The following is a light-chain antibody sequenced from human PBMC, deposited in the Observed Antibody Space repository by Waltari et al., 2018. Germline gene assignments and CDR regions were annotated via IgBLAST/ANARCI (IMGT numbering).Light chain of an antibody. CDR2: WAS. CDR1: FFPSNNKSY. V-gene: IGKV4-1*01. CDR3: QQYYGIPLT. Sequence: FFPSNNKSYLAWYQQKPRQPPKLLISWASTRESGVPDRFSGSGSGTQFTLTISSLQAEDVAVYSCQQYYGIPLTFGGGTKVEIK. J-gene: IGKJ4*01.